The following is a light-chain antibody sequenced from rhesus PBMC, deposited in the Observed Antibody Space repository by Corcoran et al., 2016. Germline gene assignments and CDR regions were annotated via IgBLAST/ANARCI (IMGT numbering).Light chain of an antibody. CDR3: QHYYSTPWT. CDR2: EAS. CDR1: QDITSD. V-gene: IGKV1-25*01. Sequence: DIQMTQSPSSLSASIGDRVTITCRASQDITSDLAWYQQKPGETPKLLISEASSLQSGIPSRFSGSGSWTDFTLNISSLQSEDFATYYCQHYYSTPWTFGQGTKVEIK. J-gene: IGKJ1*01.